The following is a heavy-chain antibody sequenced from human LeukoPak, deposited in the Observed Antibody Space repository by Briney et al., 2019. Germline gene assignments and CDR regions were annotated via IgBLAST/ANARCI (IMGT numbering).Heavy chain of an antibody. CDR2: FSGSGGRT. V-gene: IGHV3-23*01. D-gene: IGHD2-2*01. J-gene: IGHJ4*02. CDR1: GFTFSYYG. CDR3: AKDFRDIVVVPAGMQIDY. Sequence: GGSLRLSCAASGFTFSYYGMSWVRQAPGKGLEWVSAFSGSGGRTYYADSVKGRFTISRDNSKNTLYLQMNSLRAEDTAVYYCAKDFRDIVVVPAGMQIDYWGQGTLVTVSS.